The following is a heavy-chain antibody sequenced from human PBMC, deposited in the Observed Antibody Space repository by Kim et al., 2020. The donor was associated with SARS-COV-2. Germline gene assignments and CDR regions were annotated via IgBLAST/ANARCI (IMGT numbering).Heavy chain of an antibody. Sequence: SETLSLTCAVYGGSFSGYYWSWIRQPPGKGLEWIGEINHSGSTNYNPSLKSRVTISVDTSKNQFSLKLSSVTAADTAVYYCARAPAAGIYYYYYYMDVWGKGTPVTVSS. CDR1: GGSFSGYY. CDR2: INHSGST. J-gene: IGHJ6*03. D-gene: IGHD6-13*01. CDR3: ARAPAAGIYYYYYYMDV. V-gene: IGHV4-34*01.